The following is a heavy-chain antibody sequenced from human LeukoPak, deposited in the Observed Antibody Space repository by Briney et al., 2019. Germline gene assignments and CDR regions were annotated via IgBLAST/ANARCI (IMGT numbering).Heavy chain of an antibody. CDR2: ISADNGNT. Sequence: ASVKVSCKASGYTFTSYGISWVRQAPGQGLEWMGSISADNGNTNYAQNLQGRVTMTTDTSTSTAYMELRSLRSDDTAVYYCAREAYGSGSYYTSHWGQGTLVTVSS. V-gene: IGHV1-18*01. CDR1: GYTFTSYG. CDR3: AREAYGSGSYYTSH. D-gene: IGHD3-10*01. J-gene: IGHJ4*02.